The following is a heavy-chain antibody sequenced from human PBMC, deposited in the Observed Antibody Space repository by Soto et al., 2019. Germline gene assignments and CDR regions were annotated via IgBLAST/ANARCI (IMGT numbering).Heavy chain of an antibody. Sequence: QVQLQESGPGLVKPSQTLSLTCTVSGGSISSGGYYWSWIRQHPGKGLEWIGYIYYSGSTYYNPSLKSRVTISVDTSKNQFSLKLSSVTAADTAVYYCARGGYSGSYSVGTWRDAFDIWGQGTMVTVSS. D-gene: IGHD1-26*01. J-gene: IGHJ3*02. CDR3: ARGGYSGSYSVGTWRDAFDI. CDR2: IYYSGST. CDR1: GGSISSGGYY. V-gene: IGHV4-31*03.